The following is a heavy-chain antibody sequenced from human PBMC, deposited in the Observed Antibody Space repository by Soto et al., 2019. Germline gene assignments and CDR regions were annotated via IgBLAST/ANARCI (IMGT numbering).Heavy chain of an antibody. D-gene: IGHD2-21*02. J-gene: IGHJ4*02. Sequence: QVHLVQSGAEVKKSGSSVRVSCTASGGTFSNDAISWVQQAPGQGLEWLGRIIPFFGTPDYSQSFQGRLTITADESTGTAYMDLRSLRSDDTAVYYCAREVVTETTLGYFDYWGQGTLVTVSS. CDR1: GGTFSNDA. V-gene: IGHV1-69*01. CDR2: IIPFFGTP. CDR3: AREVVTETTLGYFDY.